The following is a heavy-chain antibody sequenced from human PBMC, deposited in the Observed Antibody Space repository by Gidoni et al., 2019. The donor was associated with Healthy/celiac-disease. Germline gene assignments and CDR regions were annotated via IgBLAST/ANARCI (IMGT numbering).Heavy chain of an antibody. CDR1: GFPFSSSG. J-gene: IGHJ6*02. Sequence: QVQLVESGGGVVQPGRSLRLSCAASGFPFSSSGMHWVRQAPGTGLEWVAVIWYDGSNKYYADSVKGRFTISRDNSKNTLYLQMNSLRAEDTAVYYCAREIVGYYLFSRPAGMDVWGQGTTVTVSS. CDR2: IWYDGSNK. D-gene: IGHD3-22*01. V-gene: IGHV3-33*01. CDR3: AREIVGYYLFSRPAGMDV.